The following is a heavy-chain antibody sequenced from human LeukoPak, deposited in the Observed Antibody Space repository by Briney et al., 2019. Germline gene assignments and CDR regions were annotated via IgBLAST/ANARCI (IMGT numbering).Heavy chain of an antibody. Sequence: SETLSLTCTVSGGSISSYYWSWIRQPPGKGLEWIGYIYYSGSTNYNPSLKSRVTISVDTSKNQFSLKLSSVTAADTAVYYCARSDTAMVSGFDYWGQGILVTVSS. CDR2: IYYSGST. D-gene: IGHD5-18*01. J-gene: IGHJ4*02. V-gene: IGHV4-59*08. CDR3: ARSDTAMVSGFDY. CDR1: GGSISSYY.